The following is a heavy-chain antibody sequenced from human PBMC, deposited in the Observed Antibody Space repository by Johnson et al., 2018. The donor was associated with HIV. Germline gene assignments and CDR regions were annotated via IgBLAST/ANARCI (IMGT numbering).Heavy chain of an antibody. CDR3: AKDAHITMIVVVISALDAFDI. J-gene: IGHJ3*02. CDR2: IKQDGSEK. Sequence: VQLVESGGGLVQPGGSLRLSCAASGFTFSSYWMSWVRQAPGRGLEWLANIKQDGSEKYFVDSLKGRFIISRDNAKNSLYLQMNSLRAEDTAVYYCAKDAHITMIVVVISALDAFDIWGQGTMVTVSS. CDR1: GFTFSSYW. D-gene: IGHD3-22*01. V-gene: IGHV3-7*05.